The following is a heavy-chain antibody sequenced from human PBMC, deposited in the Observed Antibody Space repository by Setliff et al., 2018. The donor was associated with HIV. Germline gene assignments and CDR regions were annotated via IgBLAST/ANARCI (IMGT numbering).Heavy chain of an antibody. CDR3: ARDDGRSLFLDY. V-gene: IGHV1-2*02. Sequence: ASVKVSCKASGYTFTDYYIHWVRQAPGQGLEWMGWIYPNTGGTNYAQKFQGRVTMTRDTSISTAYMELSRLRSDDTAIYYCARDDGRSLFLDYWGQGTLVTVSS. J-gene: IGHJ4*02. D-gene: IGHD1-26*01. CDR1: GYTFTDYY. CDR2: IYPNTGGT.